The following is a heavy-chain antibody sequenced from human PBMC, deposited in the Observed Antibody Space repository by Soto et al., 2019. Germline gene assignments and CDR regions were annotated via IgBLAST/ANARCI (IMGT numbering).Heavy chain of an antibody. CDR1: GGTFSSYA. CDR2: IIPIFGTA. D-gene: IGHD6-13*01. V-gene: IGHV1-69*13. Sequence: SVKVSCKASGGTFSSYAISWVRQAPGQGLEWMGGIIPIFGTANYAQKFQGRVTITADESTSTAYMELSSLRSEDTAVYYCARVNRPYSSSWSRPIYYFDYWGQGTLVTVSS. CDR3: ARVNRPYSSSWSRPIYYFDY. J-gene: IGHJ4*02.